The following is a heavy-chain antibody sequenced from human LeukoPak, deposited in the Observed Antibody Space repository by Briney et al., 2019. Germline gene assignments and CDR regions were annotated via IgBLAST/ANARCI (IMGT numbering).Heavy chain of an antibody. D-gene: IGHD2-21*02. Sequence: GASVKVSCKASGYTFTNYYLFWVRQAPGQGLEWMGVINPSGGSTSYAQKFQGRVTMTRDTSTSTVYMELSSLRSEDTVVYYCARRSPAYCGGDCYLDCWGQGTLVTVSS. V-gene: IGHV1-46*01. CDR3: ARRSPAYCGGDCYLDC. CDR2: INPSGGST. J-gene: IGHJ4*02. CDR1: GYTFTNYY.